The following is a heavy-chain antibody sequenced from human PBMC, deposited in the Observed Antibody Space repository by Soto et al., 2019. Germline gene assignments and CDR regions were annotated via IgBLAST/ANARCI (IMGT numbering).Heavy chain of an antibody. J-gene: IGHJ3*02. D-gene: IGHD3-22*01. Sequence: GSLRLSCAASGSMLSPHTMNWVRQAAGKGLEWVSFIGSRTSDIYYADSVKGRFTISRDNAKNSLYLDLTRLRAEDTAVYFCVRDYYDTSGYPNTFDMWGQGTMVTVSS. V-gene: IGHV3-21*01. CDR1: GSMLSPHT. CDR2: IGSRTSDI. CDR3: VRDYYDTSGYPNTFDM.